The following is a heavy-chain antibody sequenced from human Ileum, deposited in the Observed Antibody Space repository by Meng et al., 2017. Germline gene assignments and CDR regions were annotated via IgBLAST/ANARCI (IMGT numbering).Heavy chain of an antibody. CDR2: INPSGGST. D-gene: IGHD5-18*01. CDR3: AKEQIHTASDY. Sequence: ASVKVSCKASGYTFTNYLVHWVRQAPGQGLEWMGVINPSGGSTTYAQKFQGRVIMTRDASTSTVYMDLSSLRSEDTAVYYCAKEQIHTASDYWGQGTLVTVAS. J-gene: IGHJ4*02. CDR1: GYTFTNYL. V-gene: IGHV1-46*01.